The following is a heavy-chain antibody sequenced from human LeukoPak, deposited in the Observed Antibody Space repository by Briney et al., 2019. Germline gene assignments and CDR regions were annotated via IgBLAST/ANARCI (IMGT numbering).Heavy chain of an antibody. J-gene: IGHJ5*02. CDR1: GYTFTGYY. CDR2: INPNSGGT. V-gene: IGHV1-2*02. CDR3: ASSVTMVRGVPNPYNWFDP. Sequence: ASVKVSCKASGYTFTGYYMHWVRQAPGQGLEWMGWINPNSGGTNYAQKFQGRVTMTRDTSISTAYMELSRLRSDDTAVYYCASSVTMVRGVPNPYNWFDPWGQGTLVTVSS. D-gene: IGHD3-10*01.